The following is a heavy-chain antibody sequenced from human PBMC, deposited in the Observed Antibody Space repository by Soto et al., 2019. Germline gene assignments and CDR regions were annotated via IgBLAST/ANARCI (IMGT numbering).Heavy chain of an antibody. V-gene: IGHV3-23*01. CDR3: GTFFVETVSNRRWPWSFHY. D-gene: IGHD4-17*01. CDR2: ISGSGGTT. CDR1: GFTFSNYA. Sequence: EVQLLESGGGLVQPGRSLRLSCAASGFTFSNYAMSWVRQAPGQGLDWVSAISGSGGTTYYAASVKGRFTISRDNAKNTLFLQMNTLRPEHAAVYCCGTFFVETVSNRRWPWSFHYWGQGTLVSGSS. J-gene: IGHJ4*02.